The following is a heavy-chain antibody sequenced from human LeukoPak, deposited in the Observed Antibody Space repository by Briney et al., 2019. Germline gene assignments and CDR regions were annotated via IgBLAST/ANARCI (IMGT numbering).Heavy chain of an antibody. J-gene: IGHJ2*01. CDR3: ARGGSYSWYFDL. V-gene: IGHV3-23*01. CDR2: ISGSGGST. D-gene: IGHD1-26*01. Sequence: GGSLRLSCAASGFTFSSYAMSWVRQAPGKGLEWVSTISGSGGSTYYADSVKGRFTISRDNAKNSLYLQMNSLRAEDTAVYYCARGGSYSWYFDLWGRGTLVTVSS. CDR1: GFTFSSYA.